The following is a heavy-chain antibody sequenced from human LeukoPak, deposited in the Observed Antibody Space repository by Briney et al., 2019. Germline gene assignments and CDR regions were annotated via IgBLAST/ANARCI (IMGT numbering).Heavy chain of an antibody. CDR3: AREGGRQWLTSGSLDC. J-gene: IGHJ4*02. V-gene: IGHV4-61*01. D-gene: IGHD6-19*01. CDR1: GGSVSSSRHY. CDR2: IYHGSA. Sequence: PSEALSLTCTVSGGSVSSSRHYWTWVRQAPGRGLEWIGYIYHGSATYNPSLKSRVTISLDTSKNQFSLKVTSVSAADTAVYYCAREGGRQWLTSGSLDCWGQGTLVIVSS.